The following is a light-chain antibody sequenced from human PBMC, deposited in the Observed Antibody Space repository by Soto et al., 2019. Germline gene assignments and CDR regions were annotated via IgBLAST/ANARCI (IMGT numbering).Light chain of an antibody. CDR1: QSVSRY. Sequence: DIVLTQSPATLSLSPGERATLSCRASQSVSRYLAWYQQKPGQAPRLFIYDASNRATGIPARFSGSGSGTDFTLTISSLEPEDFAVYYCQQRSDWPSTFGGGTKVEI. J-gene: IGKJ4*01. V-gene: IGKV3-11*01. CDR3: QQRSDWPST. CDR2: DAS.